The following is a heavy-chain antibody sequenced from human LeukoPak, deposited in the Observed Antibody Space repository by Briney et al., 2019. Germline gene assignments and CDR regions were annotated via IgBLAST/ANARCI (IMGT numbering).Heavy chain of an antibody. V-gene: IGHV1-69*13. CDR1: GGTFSSYA. J-gene: IGHJ6*02. Sequence: ASVKVSCKASGGTFSSYAISWVRQAPGQGLEWMGGIIPIFGTANYAQEFQGRVTITADESTSTAYMELSSLRSEDTAVYYCASRSYSGGFRYYYYYGMDVWGQGTTVTVSS. CDR3: ASRSYSGGFRYYYYYGMDV. CDR2: IIPIFGTA. D-gene: IGHD2-15*01.